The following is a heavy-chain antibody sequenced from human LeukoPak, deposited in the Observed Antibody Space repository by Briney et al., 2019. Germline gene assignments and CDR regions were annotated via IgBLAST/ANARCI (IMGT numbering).Heavy chain of an antibody. CDR3: ARVPDGADYHDIDLDY. J-gene: IGHJ4*02. V-gene: IGHV3-66*01. CDR1: GFTVSSNY. Sequence: GGSLRLSCAASGFTVSSNYMSWVRQAPVKVLEWVSVIYSGGSTYYADSVKGRFTISRDNSKNTLYLQMNSLRAEDTAVYYCARVPDGADYHDIDLDYWGQGTLVTVSS. CDR2: IYSGGST. D-gene: IGHD3-22*01.